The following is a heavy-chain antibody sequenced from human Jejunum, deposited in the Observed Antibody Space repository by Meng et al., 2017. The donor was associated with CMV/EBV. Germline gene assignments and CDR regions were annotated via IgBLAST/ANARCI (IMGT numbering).Heavy chain of an antibody. V-gene: IGHV3-30*02. CDR3: ARDPHEFWSGKNWFDP. D-gene: IGHD3-3*01. CDR2: IRYDEGNK. Sequence: GFDFSSHGMHWVRQAPGKGLEWVAFIRYDEGNKNFADSVKDRFTISRDKSRNTLYLHISSLRPEDTAVYYCARDPHEFWSGKNWFDPWGQGTLVTVSS. J-gene: IGHJ5*02. CDR1: GFDFSSHG.